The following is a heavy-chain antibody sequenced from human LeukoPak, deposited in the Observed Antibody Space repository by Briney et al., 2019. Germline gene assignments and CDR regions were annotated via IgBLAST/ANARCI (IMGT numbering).Heavy chain of an antibody. Sequence: SETLSLTCTVSGGSISSYYWSWIRQPPGKGLEWIGYIYYSGSTNYNPSLKSRVTISVDTSKNQFSLKLSSVTAAETAVYYCARGREWFGEFLDYYYYMDVWGKGTTVTVSS. CDR3: ARGREWFGEFLDYYYYMDV. D-gene: IGHD3-10*01. CDR1: GGSISSYY. V-gene: IGHV4-59*01. CDR2: IYYSGST. J-gene: IGHJ6*03.